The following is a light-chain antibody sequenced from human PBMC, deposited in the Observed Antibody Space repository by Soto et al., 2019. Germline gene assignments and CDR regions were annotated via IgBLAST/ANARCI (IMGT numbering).Light chain of an antibody. CDR2: EVN. CDR3: SSFSSDTTLFV. Sequence: QSGLNHPPSASGSPGQSVTISCTGANSDIGDWNYVSWYQQSPGKAPKLIIYEVNYRPSGVSYRFSGSKSGNTASLTISGLQAEDEADYYCSSFSSDTTLFVFGGGTKVTVL. CDR1: NSDIGDWNY. V-gene: IGLV2-14*01. J-gene: IGLJ1*01.